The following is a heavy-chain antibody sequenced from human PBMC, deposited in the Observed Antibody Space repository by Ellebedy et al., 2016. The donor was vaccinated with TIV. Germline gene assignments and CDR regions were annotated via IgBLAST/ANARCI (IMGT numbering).Heavy chain of an antibody. J-gene: IGHJ4*02. V-gene: IGHV4-39*07. CDR3: ARGRWFGN. D-gene: IGHD3-10*01. CDR2: IYYSGST. CDR1: GGSISSSSYY. Sequence: SETLSLXXTVSGGSISSSSYYWGWIRQPPGKGLEWIGSIYYSGSTYYNPSLKSRITMSIDTSKNQFSLKLSSVTAADTAVYYCARGRWFGNWGQGTLVTVSS.